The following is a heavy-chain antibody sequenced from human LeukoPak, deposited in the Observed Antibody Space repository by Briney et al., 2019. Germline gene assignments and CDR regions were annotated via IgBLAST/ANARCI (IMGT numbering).Heavy chain of an antibody. CDR3: ARVSDLAAAGTYDY. V-gene: IGHV4-59*02. D-gene: IGHD6-13*01. CDR2: IHYSGSSGST. J-gene: IGHJ4*02. CDR1: GGSVTSYY. Sequence: PSETLSLTCTVSGGSVTSYYWSWIRQPPGKGLEWIGNIHYSGSSGSTNYNPSLKGRVTTSVDTSTNQLSLRLSSVTAADTAVYYCARVSDLAAAGTYDYWGQGTLVTVSS.